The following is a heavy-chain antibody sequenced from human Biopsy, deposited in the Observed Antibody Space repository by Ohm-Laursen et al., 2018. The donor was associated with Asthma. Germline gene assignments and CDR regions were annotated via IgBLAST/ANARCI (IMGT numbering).Heavy chain of an antibody. D-gene: IGHD1/OR15-1a*01. V-gene: IGHV1-46*01. CDR3: ARPSGTNPHYFDY. CDR2: FNPSGGST. Sequence: SVKVSCKASGYSFTSDYIRWVRQAPGQGLEWMGIFNPSGGSTSYAQKFQGRVTMTRDTSTSTVYMELSSLRSEDTAVYYCARPSGTNPHYFDYWGQGTLVTVSS. J-gene: IGHJ4*02. CDR1: GYSFTSDY.